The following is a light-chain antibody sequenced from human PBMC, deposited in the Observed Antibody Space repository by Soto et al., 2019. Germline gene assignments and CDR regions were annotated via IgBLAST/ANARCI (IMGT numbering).Light chain of an antibody. CDR1: SSDVGGYNY. V-gene: IGLV2-14*01. CDR2: EVT. CDR3: SSYTSNNIFYV. J-gene: IGLJ1*01. Sequence: QSALTQPASVSGSPGQSITIFCTGTSSDVGGYNYVSWYQQHPGKAPKLMIHEVTNRPSGVSDRFSGSKSGNTASLTISGLQAEDEADYYCSSYTSNNIFYVFGTGTKVTVL.